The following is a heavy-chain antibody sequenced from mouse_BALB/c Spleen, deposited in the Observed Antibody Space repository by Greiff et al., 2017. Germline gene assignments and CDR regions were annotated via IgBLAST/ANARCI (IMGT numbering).Heavy chain of an antibody. Sequence: EVKLMESGGGLVKPGGSLKLSCAASGFTFSSYAMSWVRQTPEKRLEWVASISSGGSTYYPDSVKGRFTISRDNARNILYLQMGSLRSEDTAMYYCARGRGLDYWGQGTTLTVSA. CDR3: ARGRGLDY. CDR1: GFTFSSYA. V-gene: IGHV5-6-5*01. CDR2: ISSGGST. J-gene: IGHJ2*01.